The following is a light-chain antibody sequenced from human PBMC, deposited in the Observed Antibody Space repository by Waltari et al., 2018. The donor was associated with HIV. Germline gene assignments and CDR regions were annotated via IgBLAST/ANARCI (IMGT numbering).Light chain of an antibody. CDR3: QQYNSVSLT. V-gene: IGKV1-5*03. CDR2: KAS. CDR1: QTISDW. Sequence: IQMTQSPSTLSASVGDRVAITCRASQTISDWLAWSQQKPGKAPKLLIYKASNLQSGVPSRFSGGGSGTEFTLTISSLQPDDCATYYCQQYNSVSLTFGGGTKVESK. J-gene: IGKJ4*01.